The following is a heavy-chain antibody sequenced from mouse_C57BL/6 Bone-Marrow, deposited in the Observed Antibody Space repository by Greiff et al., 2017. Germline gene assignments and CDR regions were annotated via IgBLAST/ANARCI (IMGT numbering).Heavy chain of an antibody. J-gene: IGHJ4*01. CDR2: ISDGGSYT. V-gene: IGHV5-4*03. Sequence: EVMLVESGGGLVKPGGSLKLSCAASGFTFSSYAMSWVRQTPEKRLEWVATISDGGSYTYYPDNVKGRFTISRDNAKNNLYLQMSHLKSENTAMYCCARVLRRVYYAMDYWGQGTSVTVSS. D-gene: IGHD1-1*01. CDR1: GFTFSSYA. CDR3: ARVLRRVYYAMDY.